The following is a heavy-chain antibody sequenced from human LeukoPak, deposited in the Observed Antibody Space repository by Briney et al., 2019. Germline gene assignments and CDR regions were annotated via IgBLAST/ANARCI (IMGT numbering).Heavy chain of an antibody. CDR1: GGTFGSYA. J-gene: IGHJ6*03. CDR3: ASDYAGTTDYYYYYMDV. Sequence: SVKVSCKASGGTFGSYAISWVRQAPGQGLEWMGGIIPIFGTANCAQKFQGRVTITADESTSTAYMELSSLRSEDTAVYSCASDYAGTTDYYYYYMDVWGKGTTVTVSS. D-gene: IGHD1-7*01. CDR2: IIPIFGTA. V-gene: IGHV1-69*01.